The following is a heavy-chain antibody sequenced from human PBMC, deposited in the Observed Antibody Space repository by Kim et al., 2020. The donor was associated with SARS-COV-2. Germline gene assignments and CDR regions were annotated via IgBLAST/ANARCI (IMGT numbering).Heavy chain of an antibody. V-gene: IGHV3-21*01. Sequence: DAVTGRFTISRDNAKNSLYLQMNSLRAEDTAVYYWARDGASSGWPTHFDYWGQGTLVTVSS. J-gene: IGHJ4*02. D-gene: IGHD6-19*01. CDR3: ARDGASSGWPTHFDY.